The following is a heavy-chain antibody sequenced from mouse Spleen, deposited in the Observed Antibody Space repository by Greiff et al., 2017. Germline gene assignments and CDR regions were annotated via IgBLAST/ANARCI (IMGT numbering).Heavy chain of an antibody. CDR1: GFTFSSYA. CDR2: ISSGGSYT. Sequence: EVMLVESGGGLVKPGGSLKLSCAASGFTFSSYAMSWVRQTPEKRLEWVATISSGGSYTYYPDSVKGRFTISRDNAKNTLYLQMSSLRSEDTAMYYCARHRDLYDVYYVRYYYAMDYWGQGTSVTVSS. CDR3: ARHRDLYDVYYVRYYYAMDY. J-gene: IGHJ4*01. V-gene: IGHV5-9-3*01. D-gene: IGHD2-3*01.